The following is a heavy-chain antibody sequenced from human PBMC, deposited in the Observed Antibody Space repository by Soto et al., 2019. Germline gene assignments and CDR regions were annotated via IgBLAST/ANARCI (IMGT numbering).Heavy chain of an antibody. V-gene: IGHV3-23*01. CDR1: GFIFSNYA. Sequence: EVQLLESGGGLVQPGGSLRLSCAASGFIFSNYAMTWVRQAPGKGLEWVSSISNSGDTYYADSVKRRFTIARDNSKNTLLLQMSSLRADDTAVFYYAKYRGATGNWYFENWGRGTLVTVSS. D-gene: IGHD5-12*01. J-gene: IGHJ2*01. CDR3: AKYRGATGNWYFEN. CDR2: ISNSGDT.